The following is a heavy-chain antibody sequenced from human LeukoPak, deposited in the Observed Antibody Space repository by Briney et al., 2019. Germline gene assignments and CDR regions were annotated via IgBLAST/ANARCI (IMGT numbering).Heavy chain of an antibody. CDR1: GYTLTELS. CDR2: FDPEDGET. J-gene: IGHJ4*02. D-gene: IGHD5-18*01. CDR3: ATPQGDPAMVPYYFDY. V-gene: IGHV1-24*01. Sequence: ASVKVSCKVSGYTLTELSMHWVRQAPGKGLGWMGGFDPEDGETIYAQKFQGRVTMTEDTSTDTAYMELSSLRSEDTAVYYCATPQGDPAMVPYYFDYWGQGTLVTVSS.